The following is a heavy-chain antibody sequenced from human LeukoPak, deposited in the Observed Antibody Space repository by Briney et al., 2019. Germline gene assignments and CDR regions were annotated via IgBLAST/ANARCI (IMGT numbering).Heavy chain of an antibody. CDR3: AKISDSGGFFYVGAFDI. V-gene: IGHV3-30*18. J-gene: IGHJ3*02. CDR2: LSDDGSNT. D-gene: IGHD3-22*01. CDR1: GFTLSSLG. Sequence: GGSLRLSCTASGFTLSSLGMHWVRQAPGKGLEWVAVLSDDGSNTYYADSVKGRFTISRDNSKNTLYLQMNSLRADDTAVYYCAKISDSGGFFYVGAFDIWGQGTMVTVSS.